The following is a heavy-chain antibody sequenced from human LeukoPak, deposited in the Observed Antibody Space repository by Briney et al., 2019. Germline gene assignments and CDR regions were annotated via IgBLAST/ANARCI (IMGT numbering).Heavy chain of an antibody. D-gene: IGHD4-17*01. V-gene: IGHV3-21*01. CDR2: IRSSSSYI. CDR3: AREDDSDGDYVGIDP. J-gene: IGHJ5*02. CDR1: GFTFSSYS. Sequence: KPGGSLRLSCAASGFTFSSYSMNWVRQAPGKGLEWVSSIRSSSSYIYYADSVQGRFTISRDNAKNSLYLQMNSLRAEDTAVYYCAREDDSDGDYVGIDPWGQGTLVTVSS.